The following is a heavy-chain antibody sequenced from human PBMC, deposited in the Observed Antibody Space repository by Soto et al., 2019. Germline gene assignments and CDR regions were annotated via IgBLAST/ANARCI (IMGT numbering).Heavy chain of an antibody. Sequence: QVQLVESGGGVVQPGRSLRLSCAASGFTFSSYGMHWVRQAPGKGLEWVAVIWYDGSNKYYADSVKGRFTISRDNSKNTLYLQMNSLRAEDTAVYYCARGDDCSDGSCYSAYYYYYYMDVWGKGTTVTVSS. CDR1: GFTFSSYG. D-gene: IGHD2-15*01. CDR2: IWYDGSNK. V-gene: IGHV3-33*01. J-gene: IGHJ6*03. CDR3: ARGDDCSDGSCYSAYYYYYYMDV.